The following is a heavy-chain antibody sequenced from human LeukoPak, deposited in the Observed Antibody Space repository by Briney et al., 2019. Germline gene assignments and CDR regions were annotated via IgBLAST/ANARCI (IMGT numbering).Heavy chain of an antibody. Sequence: GASVKVSCQASGYTFTGYYMHWVRQAPRQELEWMGWINPNSGGTNYAQNFQGRVTMTRDTSISTAYMELSRLRSDDTAVYYCAIFWSGYYIGRFDPWGQGTLDTVSS. CDR3: AIFWSGYYIGRFDP. CDR1: GYTFTGYY. V-gene: IGHV1-2*02. CDR2: INPNSGGT. D-gene: IGHD3-3*01. J-gene: IGHJ5*02.